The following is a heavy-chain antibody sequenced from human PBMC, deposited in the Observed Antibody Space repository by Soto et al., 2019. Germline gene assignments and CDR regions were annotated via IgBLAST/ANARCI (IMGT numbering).Heavy chain of an antibody. CDR2: ISGSGGST. CDR3: AKDPAYDFWSGPHPYYFDY. D-gene: IGHD3-3*01. V-gene: IGHV3-23*01. Sequence: GGSLRLSCAASGFTFSSYAMSWVRQAPGKGLEWVSAISGSGGSTYYADSVKGRFTISRDNSKNTLYLQMNSLRAEDMAVYYCAKDPAYDFWSGPHPYYFDYWGQGTLVTVSS. CDR1: GFTFSSYA. J-gene: IGHJ4*02.